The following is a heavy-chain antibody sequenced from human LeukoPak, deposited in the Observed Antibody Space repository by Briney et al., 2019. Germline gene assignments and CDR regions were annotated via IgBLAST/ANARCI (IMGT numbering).Heavy chain of an antibody. CDR1: GFTFSSYW. J-gene: IGHJ3*02. CDR2: IKQDGSEK. V-gene: IGHV3-7*01. Sequence: GGSLRLSRAASGFTFSSYWTSWVRQAPGKGLEWVANIKQDGSEKYYVDSVKGRFTISRDNAKNSLYLQMNSLRAEDTAVYYCARVLMVQGAFDIWGQGTMVTVSS. D-gene: IGHD4/OR15-4a*01. CDR3: ARVLMVQGAFDI.